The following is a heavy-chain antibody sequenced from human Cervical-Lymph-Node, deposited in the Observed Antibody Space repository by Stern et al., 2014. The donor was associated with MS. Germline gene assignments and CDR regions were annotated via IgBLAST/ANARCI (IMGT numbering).Heavy chain of an antibody. Sequence: VQLVESGGGLIQPGGSLRLSCAASGFTVSSNYMSWVRQAPGKGLEWVSLIYSGGSTYYADSVKGRFTISRDNSKNTLYLQMNSLRAEDTAVYYCARDSSGYNYFDYWGQGTLVTVSS. V-gene: IGHV3-53*01. CDR1: GFTVSSNY. CDR3: ARDSSGYNYFDY. CDR2: IYSGGST. J-gene: IGHJ4*02. D-gene: IGHD5-24*01.